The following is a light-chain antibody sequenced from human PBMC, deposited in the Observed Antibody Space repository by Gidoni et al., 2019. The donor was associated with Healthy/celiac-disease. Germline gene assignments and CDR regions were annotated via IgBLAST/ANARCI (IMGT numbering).Light chain of an antibody. Sequence: QSVLTPPPSLSGAPGQRVTIACTGSSTNICAGYDVHWYKHLPGTAPKLLIYGNSNRPSGVPERFSGSKSCTSASRAITGLEAEDEADYYCQSYDSSLSDVVFGGGTKLTVL. CDR3: QSYDSSLSDVV. V-gene: IGLV1-40*01. CDR2: GNS. J-gene: IGLJ2*01. CDR1: STNICAGYD.